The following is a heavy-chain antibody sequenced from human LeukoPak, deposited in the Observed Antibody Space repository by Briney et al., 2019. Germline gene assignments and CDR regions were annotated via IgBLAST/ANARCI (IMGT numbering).Heavy chain of an antibody. J-gene: IGHJ5*02. Sequence: GGSLRLSCAASGFTFKDYWMIWVRQAPGKGLEWVANIKQDGSEKYYVDSVKGRFTISRDNAKNSLYLQMNTLRAEDTAMYYCAKDAQPRSRWFDPWGQGTLVTVSS. D-gene: IGHD3-16*01. CDR3: AKDAQPRSRWFDP. V-gene: IGHV3-7*03. CDR2: IKQDGSEK. CDR1: GFTFKDYW.